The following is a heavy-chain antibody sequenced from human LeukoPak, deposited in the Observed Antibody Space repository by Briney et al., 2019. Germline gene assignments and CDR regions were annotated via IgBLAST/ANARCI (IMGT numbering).Heavy chain of an antibody. CDR1: GGSISSSSYY. CDR2: IYYSGST. V-gene: IGHV4-39*07. CDR3: ARDGAHKNHYYSYYYMDV. J-gene: IGHJ6*03. D-gene: IGHD3-16*01. Sequence: PSETLSLTCTVSGGSISSSSYYWGWIRQPPGKGLEWIGSIYYSGSTYYNPSLKSRVTISVDTSKNQFSLKLSSVTAADTPVYYCARDGAHKNHYYSYYYMDVWGKGTTVTVSS.